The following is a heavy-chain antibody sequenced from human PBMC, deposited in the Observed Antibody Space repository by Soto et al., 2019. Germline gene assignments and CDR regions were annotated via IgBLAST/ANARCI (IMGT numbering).Heavy chain of an antibody. CDR2: INHSGST. CDR1: GGSFSGYY. V-gene: IGHV4-34*01. CDR3: ARALTYYDFWSGSPGFDY. D-gene: IGHD3-3*01. Sequence: QVQLQQWGAGLLKPSETLSLTCAVYGGSFSGYYWSWIRQPPGKGLECIGEINHSGSTNYNPSLTSRVTISVDTSKHQFSLKLSSVTAADTAVYYCARALTYYDFWSGSPGFDYWGQGTLVTVSS. J-gene: IGHJ4*02.